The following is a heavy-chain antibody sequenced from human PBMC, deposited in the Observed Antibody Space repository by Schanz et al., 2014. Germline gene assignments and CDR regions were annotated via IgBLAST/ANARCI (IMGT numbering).Heavy chain of an antibody. V-gene: IGHV3-21*02. Sequence: EVQLVESGGGLVKPGGSLRLSCAASGFTFSSYSMNWVRQAPGRGLEWVSSISPSSSYIYYADSVKGRFTISRDNSQNTLYLQMDSLRPEDTAVYFCAKDTGYCHGGACYCFEYWGLGILVTVSS. J-gene: IGHJ4*02. CDR1: GFTFSSYS. CDR3: AKDTGYCHGGACYCFEY. D-gene: IGHD2-8*02. CDR2: ISPSSSYI.